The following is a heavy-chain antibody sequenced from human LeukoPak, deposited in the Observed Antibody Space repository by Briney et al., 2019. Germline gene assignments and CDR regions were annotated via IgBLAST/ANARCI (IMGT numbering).Heavy chain of an antibody. CDR1: GGSISSGGYY. CDR3: AKRVEAAGIFDY. Sequence: SETLSLTCTVSGGSISSGGYYWSWIRQPPGKGLEWIGYIYQSGSTYYTPSLESRVTISVDRSKNQFSLRLSSVTAADTAVYYCAKRVEAAGIFDYWGQGTLVTVSS. CDR2: IYQSGST. V-gene: IGHV4-30-2*01. J-gene: IGHJ4*02. D-gene: IGHD6-13*01.